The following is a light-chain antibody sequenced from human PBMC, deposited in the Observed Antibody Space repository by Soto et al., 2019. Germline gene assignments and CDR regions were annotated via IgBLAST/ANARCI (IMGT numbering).Light chain of an antibody. V-gene: IGKV1-5*03. CDR1: QSISSW. CDR3: QQYNSYPWT. Sequence: DIQMTQSPSTLSTSVGDRVTITCRASQSISSWLAWYQQKTGKAPKLLMYKASSLESGVPSRFSGSGSGTEFTLTISSLQPDDFAIYYCQQYNSYPWTFGQGTKVEIK. CDR2: KAS. J-gene: IGKJ1*01.